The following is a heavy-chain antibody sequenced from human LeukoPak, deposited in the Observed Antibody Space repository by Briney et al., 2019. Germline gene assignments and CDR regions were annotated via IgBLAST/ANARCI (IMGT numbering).Heavy chain of an antibody. V-gene: IGHV4-39*07. CDR2: IYYSGST. CDR1: GGSISSSSYY. CDR3: AREGEVVVVPAALTNWFDP. Sequence: PSETLSLTCTVSGGSISSSSYYWGWIRQPPGKGLEWIGSIYYSGSTYYNPSLKSRVTISVDTSKNQFSLKLSSVTAADTAVYYCAREGEVVVVPAALTNWFDPWGQGTLVTVS. J-gene: IGHJ5*02. D-gene: IGHD2-2*01.